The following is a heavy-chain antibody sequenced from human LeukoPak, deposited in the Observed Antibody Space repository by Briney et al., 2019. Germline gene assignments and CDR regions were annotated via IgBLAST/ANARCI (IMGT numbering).Heavy chain of an antibody. CDR2: IRTSSSYI. CDR3: ARARPGGLRDY. V-gene: IGHV3-21*01. D-gene: IGHD3-10*01. J-gene: IGHJ4*02. Sequence: GGSLRLSCAASGFTFSRYNMNWVRQAPGKGLEWVSSIRTSSSYIYYANSVKGRFTISGDNAKNSLYLQMNSLRAEDTAVYYCARARPGGLRDYWGQGTLVTVSS. CDR1: GFTFSRYN.